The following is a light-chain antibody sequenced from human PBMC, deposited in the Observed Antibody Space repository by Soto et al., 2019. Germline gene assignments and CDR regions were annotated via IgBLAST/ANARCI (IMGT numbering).Light chain of an antibody. V-gene: IGKV3-11*01. CDR1: QSVSSY. CDR2: DAS. CDR3: QQRSNWPSVT. J-gene: IGKJ1*01. Sequence: EIVLTQSPATLSLSPGERATLSCRASQSVSSYLAWYQQKPGQAPRLLIYDASNRATGIPARFSGSASGTDFTLTISSLEPEDFAVYYGQQRSNWPSVTCGQGTKVEIK.